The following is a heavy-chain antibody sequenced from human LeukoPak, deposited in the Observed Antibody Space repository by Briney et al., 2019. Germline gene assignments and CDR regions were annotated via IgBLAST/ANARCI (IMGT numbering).Heavy chain of an antibody. CDR3: ARGEGIAAAGTVYFDY. CDR1: GDSIYSGGFY. Sequence: SETLSLTCTVSGDSIYSGGFYWSWVRQHPGKGLEWIGHIYYSGTTYYNPSLESRLIISVDTSKNEFSLKVSSMTAADTAVYYCARGEGIAAAGTVYFDYWGQGTLVTVSS. J-gene: IGHJ4*02. V-gene: IGHV4-31*03. D-gene: IGHD6-13*01. CDR2: IYYSGTT.